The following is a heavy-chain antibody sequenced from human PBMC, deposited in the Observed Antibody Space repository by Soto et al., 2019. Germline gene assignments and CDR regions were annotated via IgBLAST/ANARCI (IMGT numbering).Heavy chain of an antibody. J-gene: IGHJ6*02. CDR1: GGSVSSGSYY. CDR3: ARDSRGDDYVWGSYRYYYYYYYGMDV. Sequence: SETLSLTCPVSGGSVSSGSYYWSWIRQPPGKGLEWIGYIYYSGSTNYNPSLKSRVTISVDTSKNQSSLKLSSVTAADTAVYYCARDSRGDDYVWGSYRYYYYYYYGMDVWGQGTTVTVSS. CDR2: IYYSGST. D-gene: IGHD3-16*02. V-gene: IGHV4-61*01.